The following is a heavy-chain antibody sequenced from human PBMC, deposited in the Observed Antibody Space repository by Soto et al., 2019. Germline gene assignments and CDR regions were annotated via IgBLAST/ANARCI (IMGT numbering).Heavy chain of an antibody. Sequence: EVQLLESGGGLVQPGGSLRLSCAASGFTFNAYAMTWVRQAPGKGLEWVSAIGGSGGNRYYAASVKGRFTISSDNSKDTVDLQMNRLRVEDTAVYYCARVASDYINSVDHWGQGILVTVSS. V-gene: IGHV3-23*01. CDR3: ARVASDYINSVDH. CDR1: GFTFNAYA. CDR2: IGGSGGNR. D-gene: IGHD4-4*01. J-gene: IGHJ4*02.